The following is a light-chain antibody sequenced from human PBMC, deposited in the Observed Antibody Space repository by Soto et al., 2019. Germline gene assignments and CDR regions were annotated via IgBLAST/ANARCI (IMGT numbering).Light chain of an antibody. CDR3: QQYNNWPPCT. J-gene: IGKJ4*01. CDR1: QSVSSN. V-gene: IGKV3-15*01. CDR2: GAS. Sequence: EIGIMQSPXTLSVSPGERATLSCRASQSVSSNLAWYQQKPGQAPRLLIYGASTSANGIPARFSGSGSGTEFTLTIRSLQSEDFAVYYCQQYNNWPPCTFGGGTKVDIK.